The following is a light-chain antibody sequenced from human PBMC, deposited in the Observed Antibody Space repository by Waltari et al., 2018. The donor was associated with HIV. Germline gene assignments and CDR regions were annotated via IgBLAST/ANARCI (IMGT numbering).Light chain of an antibody. CDR3: YSRDSSGNSWV. V-gene: IGLV3-10*01. CDR1: ALPTRF. CDR2: EDS. Sequence: SYELTQPPSVSVSPGQTARLTCSGDALPTRFAYWYQQKSGQAPVLVIYEDSKRPSGIPERVSGSSSGTMATLTISGAQVEDEADYYCYSRDSSGNSWVFGGGTKLTVL. J-gene: IGLJ3*02.